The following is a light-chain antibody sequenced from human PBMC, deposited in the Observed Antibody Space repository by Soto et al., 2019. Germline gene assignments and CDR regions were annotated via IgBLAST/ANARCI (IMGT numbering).Light chain of an antibody. CDR2: SNN. CDR1: SSNIRSNT. CDR3: ATWDDSLNAWV. J-gene: IGLJ3*02. V-gene: IGLV1-44*01. Sequence: QSVLTQPPSASGTPGQRVTISCSGSSSNIRSNTVNWYQQLPGTAPKLLIYSNNQRPSGVPDRFSGSKSGTSASLAISGLQSADEADYYCATWDDSLNAWVFGGGTKLTVL.